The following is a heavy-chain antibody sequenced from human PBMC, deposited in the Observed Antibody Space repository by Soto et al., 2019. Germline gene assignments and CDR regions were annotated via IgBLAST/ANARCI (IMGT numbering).Heavy chain of an antibody. V-gene: IGHV3-21*01. CDR1: GFTFSSYS. J-gene: IGHJ3*02. D-gene: IGHD3-9*01. CDR2: ISGSSSYI. CDR3: ARGGDILTDAFDI. Sequence: EVQLVESGGGLVKPGGSLRLSCAASGFTFSSYSMNWVRQAPGKGLEWVSSISGSSSYIYYADSVKGRFTISRDNAKNSLYLQMNSLRAEDTAVYYCARGGDILTDAFDIWGQGTMVTVSS.